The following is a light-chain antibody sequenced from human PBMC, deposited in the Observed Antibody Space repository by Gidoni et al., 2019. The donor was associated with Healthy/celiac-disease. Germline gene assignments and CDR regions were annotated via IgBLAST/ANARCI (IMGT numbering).Light chain of an antibody. V-gene: IGKV3-11*01. CDR1: QSVSSN. Sequence: EIVLTQSTATLSLSPGERATLSCRASQSVSSNLAWYQQKPGQAPRLLIYDASNRATGIPARFSGSGSGTDFTLTISSLEPEDFEVYYCQQRSNWLWTFGQGTKVEIK. CDR2: DAS. J-gene: IGKJ1*01. CDR3: QQRSNWLWT.